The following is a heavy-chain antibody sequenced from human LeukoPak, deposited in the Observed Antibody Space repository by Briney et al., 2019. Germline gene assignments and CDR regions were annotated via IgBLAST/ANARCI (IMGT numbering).Heavy chain of an antibody. V-gene: IGHV4-34*01. CDR3: ARGFREKGVIVVVPAAHYYGMDV. D-gene: IGHD2-2*01. J-gene: IGHJ6*02. Sequence: SETLSLTCAVYGGSFSGYYWSWIRQPPGKGLEWIGEINHSGSTNYNPSLKSRVTISVDTSKNQFSLKLSSVTAADTAVYYCARGFREKGVIVVVPAAHYYGMDVWGQGTTVTVSS. CDR2: INHSGST. CDR1: GGSFSGYY.